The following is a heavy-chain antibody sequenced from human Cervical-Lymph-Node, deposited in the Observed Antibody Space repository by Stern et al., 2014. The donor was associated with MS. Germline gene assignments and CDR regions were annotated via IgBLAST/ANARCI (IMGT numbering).Heavy chain of an antibody. V-gene: IGHV2-5*02. CDR3: ARRTSVQTTPLFDY. J-gene: IGHJ4*02. Sequence: QIPLQESGPTLVKPTQTLTLTCTFSGFSLSTSGVGVGWIRQPPGKALEWLALIYWDDDKRYSPSLKSRLTITKDTSKNQVVLTVTNMDPVDTATYYCARRTSVQTTPLFDYWGQGTLVTVSS. CDR2: IYWDDDK. CDR1: GFSLSTSGVG. D-gene: IGHD4/OR15-4a*01.